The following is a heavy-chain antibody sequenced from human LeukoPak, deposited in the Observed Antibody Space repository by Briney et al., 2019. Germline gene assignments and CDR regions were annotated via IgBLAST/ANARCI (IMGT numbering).Heavy chain of an antibody. CDR2: INPSGGST. V-gene: IGHV1-46*01. CDR1: GYTFTSYY. J-gene: IGHJ6*02. D-gene: IGHD3-3*01. CDR3: ARGFWSGYSSMDV. Sequence: ASVKVSCKASGYTFTSYYMHWVRQAPGQGLEWMGIINPSGGSTSYAQKFQGRVTMTRDTSISTAYIELSRLRSDDTAVYYCARGFWSGYSSMDVWGQGTTVTVSS.